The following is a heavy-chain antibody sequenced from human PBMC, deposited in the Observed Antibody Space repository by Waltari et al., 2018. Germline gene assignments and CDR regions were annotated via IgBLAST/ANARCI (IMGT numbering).Heavy chain of an antibody. J-gene: IGHJ5*02. V-gene: IGHV4-39*01. CDR2: ISYSGTP. CDR1: GDSLSRSYL. D-gene: IGHD5-12*01. Sequence: QLQLQESGPGLVKPSETLSLTCTVSGDSLSRSYLWGWIRQPPGKGLEWIGRISYSGTPFYNPSLKSRLTISVDTSKNQFSLKLSSVTAADTAVYYCARHWKKSGYRFDPWGQGTLVTVSS. CDR3: ARHWKKSGYRFDP.